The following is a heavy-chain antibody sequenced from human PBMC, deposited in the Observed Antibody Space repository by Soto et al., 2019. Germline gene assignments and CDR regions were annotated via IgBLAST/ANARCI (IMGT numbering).Heavy chain of an antibody. V-gene: IGHV4-59*01. CDR2: IYYSGST. CDR1: GGSISSYY. J-gene: IGHJ5*02. CDR3: AREGYDILTGYGNNWFDP. D-gene: IGHD3-9*01. Sequence: SETLSLTCTVSGGSISSYYWSWIRQPPGKGLEWIGYIYYSGSTNYNPSLKSRVTISVDTSKNQFSLKLSSVTAADTAVYYCAREGYDILTGYGNNWFDPWGQGTLVTVSS.